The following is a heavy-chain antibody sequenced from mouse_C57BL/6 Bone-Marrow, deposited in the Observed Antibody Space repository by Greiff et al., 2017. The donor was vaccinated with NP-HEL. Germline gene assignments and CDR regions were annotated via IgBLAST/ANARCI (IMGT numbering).Heavy chain of an antibody. V-gene: IGHV1-15*01. CDR3: TRLWEWSFDY. CDR2: IDPETGGT. Sequence: VQLVESGAELVRPGASVTLSCKASGYTFTDYEMHWVKQTPVHGLEWIGAIDPETGGTAYNQKFKGKAILTADKSSSTAYMELRSLTSEDSAVYYCTRLWEWSFDYWGQGTTLTVSS. CDR1: GYTFTDYE. J-gene: IGHJ2*01. D-gene: IGHD4-1*01.